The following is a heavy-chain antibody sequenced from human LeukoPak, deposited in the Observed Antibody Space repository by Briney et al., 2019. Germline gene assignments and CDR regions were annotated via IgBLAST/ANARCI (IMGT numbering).Heavy chain of an antibody. CDR1: GFSFSNYE. J-gene: IGHJ2*01. CDR2: LYSGSST. D-gene: IGHD3-10*01. V-gene: IGHV3-53*01. Sequence: GGSLRLSCAASGFSFSNYEMNWVRQAPGKGLECVSILYSGSSTYYTDPVKGRFTISRDNSRNTLYLHMTTLRAEDTAVYYCARVGDHYHWYLDLWGRGSLLPVSS. CDR3: ARVGDHYHWYLDL.